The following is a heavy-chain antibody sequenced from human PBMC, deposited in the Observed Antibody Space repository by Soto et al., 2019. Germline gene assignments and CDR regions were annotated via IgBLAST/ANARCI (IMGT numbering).Heavy chain of an antibody. D-gene: IGHD5-12*01. V-gene: IGHV3-48*01. CDR2: ISSSSSTI. CDR1: GFTFSSYS. Sequence: GGSLRLSCAASGFTFSSYSMNWVRQAPGKGLEWVSYISSSSSTIYYADSVKGRFTISRDNAKNSLYLQMNSLRAEDTAVYYCAEDSGYRGPHAFDIWGQGTMVTVSS. CDR3: AEDSGYRGPHAFDI. J-gene: IGHJ3*02.